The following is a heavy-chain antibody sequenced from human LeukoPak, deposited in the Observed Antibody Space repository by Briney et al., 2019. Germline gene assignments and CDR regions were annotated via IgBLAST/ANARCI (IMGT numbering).Heavy chain of an antibody. CDR3: ARDRVGATQI. V-gene: IGHV3-30*04. CDR2: ISYDGSNK. J-gene: IGHJ4*02. Sequence: GGSLRLSCAASGFTFSSYAMHWVRQAPGKGLEWVAVISYDGSNKYYADSVKGRFTISRDNSKNTLYLQMNSLRADDTAVYYCARDRVGATQIWGQGTLVTVSS. D-gene: IGHD1-26*01. CDR1: GFTFSSYA.